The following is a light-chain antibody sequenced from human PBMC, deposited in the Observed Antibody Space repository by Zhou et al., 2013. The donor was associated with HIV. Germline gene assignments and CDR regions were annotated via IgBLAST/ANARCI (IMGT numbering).Light chain of an antibody. CDR3: QRYAASPPFN. Sequence: IVLTQSPGTLSLSPGERATLSCKASQNIRNSDLGWYQQRPGRAPRLLIYQTSRRAAGVPERFSGRGSGTDFSLTISRLEPEDSAVYYCQRYAASPPFNFGG. CDR1: QNIRNSD. J-gene: IGKJ4*01. CDR2: QTS. V-gene: IGKV3-20*01.